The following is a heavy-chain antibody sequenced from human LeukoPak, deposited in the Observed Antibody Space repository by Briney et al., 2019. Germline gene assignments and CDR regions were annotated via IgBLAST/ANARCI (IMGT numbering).Heavy chain of an antibody. V-gene: IGHV1-69*05. J-gene: IGHJ4*02. CDR3: ATSSGWKSNIDY. D-gene: IGHD6-19*01. CDR2: IIPIFGTA. CDR1: GGTFSSYA. Sequence: GASVKVSCKASGGTFSSYAISWVRQAPGQGLEWMGGIIPIFGTANYAQKFQGRVTMTRDTSISTAYMELSRLRSDDTAVFYCATSSGWKSNIDYWGQGTLVTVSS.